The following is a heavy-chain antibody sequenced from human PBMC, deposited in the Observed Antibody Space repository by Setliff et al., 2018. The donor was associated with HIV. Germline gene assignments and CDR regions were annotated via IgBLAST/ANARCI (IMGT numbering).Heavy chain of an antibody. CDR3: ARATGPTYYFDF. Sequence: TLSLTCAVYGGSFSGYYWSWIRQPPGEGLEWIGEINVGGSTNYNPSLKSRVTISVDTSKNQFSLRLTYVTAADTALYYCARATGPTYYFDFWAQGTLVTVSS. J-gene: IGHJ4*02. CDR1: GGSFSGYY. V-gene: IGHV4-34*01. CDR2: INVGGST.